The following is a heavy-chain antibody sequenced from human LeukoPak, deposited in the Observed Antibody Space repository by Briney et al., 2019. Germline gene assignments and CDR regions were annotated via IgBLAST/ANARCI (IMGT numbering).Heavy chain of an antibody. Sequence: ASVKVSCKASGYTFSSYDMNWVRQATGQGLEWMGWMNPNSGNTGYAQKLQGRVTMTRNTSIRTAYMELSSLRSEDTAVYYCARGDSTAMAIDYWGQGTPVTVSS. CDR2: MNPNSGNT. CDR3: ARGDSTAMAIDY. V-gene: IGHV1-8*01. J-gene: IGHJ4*02. CDR1: GYTFSSYD. D-gene: IGHD5-18*01.